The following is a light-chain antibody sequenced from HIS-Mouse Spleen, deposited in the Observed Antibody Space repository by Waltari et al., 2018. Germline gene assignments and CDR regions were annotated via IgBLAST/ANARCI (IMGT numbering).Light chain of an antibody. V-gene: IGKV1-9*01. CDR3: QQLNSYPPT. CDR2: AAS. J-gene: IGKJ1*01. Sequence: DIQLTQSPSFLSASVGDRVTITCRASQGISSYLAWYQQKPGKAPKLLIYAASTLQSGVPSRFSGSGSGTKFTLTSSSLQPEDFATYYCQQLNSYPPTFGQGTKVEIK. CDR1: QGISSY.